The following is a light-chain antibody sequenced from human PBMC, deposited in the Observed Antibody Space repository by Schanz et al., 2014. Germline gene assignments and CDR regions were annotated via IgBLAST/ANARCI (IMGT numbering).Light chain of an antibody. CDR2: EVS. Sequence: QSALTQPASVSGSPGQSITISCTGTSSDVGSYNLVSWFQQHPGKAPKLMIYEVSKRPSGVPDRFSGSKSGNTASLAISGLQSEDEADYYCASWDDSLNARVFGGGTQLTVL. V-gene: IGLV2-14*02. CDR3: ASWDDSLNARV. CDR1: SSDVGSYNL. J-gene: IGLJ3*02.